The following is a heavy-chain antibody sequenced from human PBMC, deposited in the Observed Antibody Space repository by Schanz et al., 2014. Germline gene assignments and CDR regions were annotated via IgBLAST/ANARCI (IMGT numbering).Heavy chain of an antibody. V-gene: IGHV4-31*03. CDR2: IYFNGIT. Sequence: QVQLQESGPGLVRPSQTLSLTCTVSGDSISSGSYYWSWIRQHPGKGLEWIGYIYFNGITYYKPSRKARLIISVDTSKNQFARKLSSVTAADTAVYDCARVGRSSSSPHGSSGDYWGQGTLVTVSS. D-gene: IGHD6-6*01. J-gene: IGHJ4*02. CDR1: GDSISSGSYY. CDR3: ARVGRSSSSPHGSSGDY.